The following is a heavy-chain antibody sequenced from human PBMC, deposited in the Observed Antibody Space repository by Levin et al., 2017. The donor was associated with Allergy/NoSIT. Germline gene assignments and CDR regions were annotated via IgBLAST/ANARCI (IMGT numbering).Heavy chain of an antibody. CDR1: GYTFTGYY. J-gene: IGHJ6*03. CDR3: ARAGYIYGLTYMDV. CDR2: INPNSGAT. Sequence: ASVKVSCKASGYTFTGYYMHWVRQAPGQGLEWMGWINPNSGATNYAQKFQGRVTMTRDTSISTAYMELSRLRSDDTAVYYCARAGYIYGLTYMDVWGKGTTVSVSS. V-gene: IGHV1-2*02. D-gene: IGHD5-18*01.